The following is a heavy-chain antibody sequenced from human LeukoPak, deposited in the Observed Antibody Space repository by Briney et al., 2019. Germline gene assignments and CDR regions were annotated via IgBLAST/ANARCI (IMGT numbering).Heavy chain of an antibody. Sequence: PGGSLRLSCAASGFTFSSYEMNWVRQAPGKGLEWVSSISSSGSTIYYADSVKGRFTISRDNAKNSLYLQMNSLRAEDTAIYYCAREYSSSWYWGQGTLVTVSS. J-gene: IGHJ4*02. D-gene: IGHD6-13*01. CDR2: ISSSGSTI. V-gene: IGHV3-48*03. CDR3: AREYSSSWY. CDR1: GFTFSSYE.